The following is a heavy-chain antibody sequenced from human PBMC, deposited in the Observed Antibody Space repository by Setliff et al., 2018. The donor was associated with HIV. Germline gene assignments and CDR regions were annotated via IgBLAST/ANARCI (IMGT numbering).Heavy chain of an antibody. V-gene: IGHV4-4*09. D-gene: IGHD3-10*01. J-gene: IGHJ4*02. Sequence: PSETLSLTCTVSGGSISSYYWSWIRQPPGKGLEWIGYIYTSGSTNYNPSLKSRVTISVDTSKNQFSLKLGSVTAADTAVYYCARGLSFYGPGGFDYWGQGTLVTVSS. CDR1: GGSISSYY. CDR2: IYTSGST. CDR3: ARGLSFYGPGGFDY.